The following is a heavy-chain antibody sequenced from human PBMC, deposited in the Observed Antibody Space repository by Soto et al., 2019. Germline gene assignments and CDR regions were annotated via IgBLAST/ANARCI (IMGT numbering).Heavy chain of an antibody. CDR2: IYYSGST. D-gene: IGHD3-9*01. V-gene: IGHV4-59*01. Sequence: LETLSLTRTVSCGSLRRYYLGLVRQPPGEGRGGIGYIYYSGSTNYNPSLKSRVTISVDTSKNQFSLKLSSVTAADTAVYYCARAHDNYDILTGYYTPGWFDPWGQGTLVTVSS. CDR1: CGSLRRYY. CDR3: ARAHDNYDILTGYYTPGWFDP. J-gene: IGHJ5*02.